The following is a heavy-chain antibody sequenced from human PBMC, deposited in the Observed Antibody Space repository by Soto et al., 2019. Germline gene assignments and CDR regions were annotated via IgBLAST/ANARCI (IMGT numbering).Heavy chain of an antibody. Sequence: SETLSLTCTVSGGSISSYYWSWIRQPPGKGLEWIGYIYYSGSTNYNPSLKSRVTISVDTSKNQFSLKLSSVTAADTAVYYCARESKRFLEWLPRTDNYYYYMDVWGKGTTVTVSS. D-gene: IGHD3-3*01. CDR2: IYYSGST. CDR3: ARESKRFLEWLPRTDNYYYYMDV. V-gene: IGHV4-59*01. J-gene: IGHJ6*03. CDR1: GGSISSYY.